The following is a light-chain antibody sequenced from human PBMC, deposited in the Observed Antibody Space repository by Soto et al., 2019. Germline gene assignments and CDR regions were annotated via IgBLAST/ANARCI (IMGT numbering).Light chain of an antibody. V-gene: IGKV1-5*01. CDR1: QSIRSW. Sequence: DIQMTQSPSTLSASVGDRVTITCRASQSIRSWLAWYQQKPGKAPQLLIYDASNLESGVPSRFSGSGSGTEFPLTISSLQPDDFATYYCQQYDRFSKTFGRGTKVEVK. J-gene: IGKJ1*01. CDR3: QQYDRFSKT. CDR2: DAS.